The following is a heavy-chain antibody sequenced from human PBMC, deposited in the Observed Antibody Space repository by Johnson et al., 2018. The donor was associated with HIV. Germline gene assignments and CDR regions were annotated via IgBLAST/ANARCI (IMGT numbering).Heavy chain of an antibody. CDR2: IRYDGSNK. J-gene: IGHJ3*02. D-gene: IGHD6-6*01. Sequence: QVQLVESGGGVVQPGGSLRLSCAASGFTFSSYGMHWVRQAPGKGLEWVAFIRYDGSNKYYADSVKGRFTISRDNSKNLLYLQMNSLRAEDTAVYYCARDFPLEYSRSSGDAFDIWGQGTMVTVSS. CDR1: GFTFSSYG. V-gene: IGHV3-30*02. CDR3: ARDFPLEYSRSSGDAFDI.